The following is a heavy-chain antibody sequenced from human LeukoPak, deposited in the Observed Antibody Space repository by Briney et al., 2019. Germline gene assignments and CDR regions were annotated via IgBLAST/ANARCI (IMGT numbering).Heavy chain of an antibody. CDR1: GGSFSGYY. Sequence: SETLSLTCAVYGGSFSGYYWSWIRQPPGKGLEWIGEINHSGSTNYNPSLKSRVTISVDTSKNQFSLKLSTVTAADTAVYYCARVDTAMVKLFDPWGQGTLVTVSS. V-gene: IGHV4-34*01. CDR3: ARVDTAMVKLFDP. D-gene: IGHD5-18*01. CDR2: INHSGST. J-gene: IGHJ5*02.